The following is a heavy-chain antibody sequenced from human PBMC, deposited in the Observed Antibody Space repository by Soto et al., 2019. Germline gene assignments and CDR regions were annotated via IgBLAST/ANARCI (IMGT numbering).Heavy chain of an antibody. CDR3: ASLVAAPSSFSSCYYGMDV. CDR1: GFTFSTYT. J-gene: IGHJ6*02. D-gene: IGHD6-6*01. CDR2: INSHSSSI. Sequence: PGGSLRLACAASGFTFSTYTMIWVRRAPGKGLEWVSSINSHSSSIYYADSVKGRFTISRDNAENTLYLQMNSLRAEDTAVYYCASLVAAPSSFSSCYYGMDVWGQGTTVTVSS. V-gene: IGHV3-21*01.